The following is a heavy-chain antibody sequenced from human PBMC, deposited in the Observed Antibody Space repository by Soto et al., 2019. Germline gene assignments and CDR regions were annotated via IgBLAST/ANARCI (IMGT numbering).Heavy chain of an antibody. Sequence: GASVKVSCKASGYTFTGYYMHWVRQAPGQGLEWMGWINPNSGGTNYAQKFQGWVTMTRDTSISTAYMELSRLRSDDTAVYYCARDSPYSPSWFDPWGQGTLVTVSS. CDR1: GYTFTGYY. V-gene: IGHV1-2*04. CDR2: INPNSGGT. D-gene: IGHD2-21*01. CDR3: ARDSPYSPSWFDP. J-gene: IGHJ5*02.